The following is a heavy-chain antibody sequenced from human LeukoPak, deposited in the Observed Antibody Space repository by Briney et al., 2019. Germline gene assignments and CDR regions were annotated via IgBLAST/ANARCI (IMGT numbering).Heavy chain of an antibody. CDR1: GGSISSGGYS. CDR2: IYYSGST. J-gene: IGHJ6*03. D-gene: IGHD3-22*01. CDR3: ARAASSGPLFTYHMDV. Sequence: PSETLSLTCAVSGGSISSGGYSWSWVRQPPGKGLEWIGYIYYSGSTYYNPSLKSRVTISVDTSKNQFSLKLSSVTAADTAVYYCARAASSGPLFTYHMDVWGKGTTVTVSS. V-gene: IGHV4-30-4*07.